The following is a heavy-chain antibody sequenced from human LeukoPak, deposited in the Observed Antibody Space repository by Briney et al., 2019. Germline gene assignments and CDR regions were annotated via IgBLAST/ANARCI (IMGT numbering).Heavy chain of an antibody. CDR2: INHSGST. CDR3: ATAPSSPRG. V-gene: IGHV4-34*01. CDR1: GGSFSGYY. J-gene: IGHJ4*02. Sequence: SETLSLTCAVYGGSFSGYYRSWIRQPPGKGLEWIGEINHSGSTNYNPSLKSRVTISVDTSKNQFSLKLSSVTAADTAVYYCATAPSSPRGWGQGTLVTVSS. D-gene: IGHD6-13*01.